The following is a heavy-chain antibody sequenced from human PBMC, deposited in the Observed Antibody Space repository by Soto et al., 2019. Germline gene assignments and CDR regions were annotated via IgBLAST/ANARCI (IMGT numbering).Heavy chain of an antibody. CDR3: ARQNYGSGSYALEDLSWFDP. J-gene: IGHJ5*02. Sequence: PSETLSLTCTVSGGSISSYYWSWIRQPPGKGLEWIGYIYYSGSTNYNPSLKSRVTISVDTSKNKFSLKLSSVTAADTAVYYCARQNYGSGSYALEDLSWFDPWGQGTLVTVSS. CDR2: IYYSGST. D-gene: IGHD3-10*01. CDR1: GGSISSYY. V-gene: IGHV4-59*08.